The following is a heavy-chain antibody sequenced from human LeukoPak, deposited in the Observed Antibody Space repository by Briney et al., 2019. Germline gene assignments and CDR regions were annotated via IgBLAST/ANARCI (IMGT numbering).Heavy chain of an antibody. D-gene: IGHD2-2*01. CDR2: ISSASGSI. V-gene: IGHV3-48*04. CDR3: ARLPAYCSSTNCYYDY. J-gene: IGHJ4*02. Sequence: GGSLRLSCAASGFTFSSYSMNWVRQAPGKGLEWVSYISSASGSIYYADSVKGRFTISRDNAKNSLFLQMNSLRVEDTAVYYCARLPAYCSSTNCYYDYWGQGTLVTVSS. CDR1: GFTFSSYS.